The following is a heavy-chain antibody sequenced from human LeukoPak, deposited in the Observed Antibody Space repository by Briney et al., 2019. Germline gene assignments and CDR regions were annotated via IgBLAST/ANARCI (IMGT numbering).Heavy chain of an antibody. V-gene: IGHV3-30*18. CDR3: AKGSTYYYDSSGYSDYFDY. Sequence: GGSLRLSCAASGFTFSSYAMSWVRQAPGKGLEWVAVISYDGGNKYYADSVKGRFTISRDNSKNTLYLQMNSLRAEDTAVYYCAKGSTYYYDSSGYSDYFDYWGQGTLVTVSS. J-gene: IGHJ4*02. D-gene: IGHD3-22*01. CDR1: GFTFSSYA. CDR2: ISYDGGNK.